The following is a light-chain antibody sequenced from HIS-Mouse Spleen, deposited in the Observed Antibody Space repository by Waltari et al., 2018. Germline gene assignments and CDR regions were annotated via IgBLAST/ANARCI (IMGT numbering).Light chain of an antibody. CDR3: SSYTSSSTLWV. J-gene: IGLJ3*02. CDR1: SSDVGGYNY. V-gene: IGLV2-14*03. CDR2: DVS. Sequence: QSALTQPASVSGSPGQSITISCTGTSSDVGGYNYVPWYQQHPGKAPKLMIYDVSHRPSGVSNRFSGSKSGNTASLTISGLQAEDEADYYCSSYTSSSTLWVFGGGTKLTVL.